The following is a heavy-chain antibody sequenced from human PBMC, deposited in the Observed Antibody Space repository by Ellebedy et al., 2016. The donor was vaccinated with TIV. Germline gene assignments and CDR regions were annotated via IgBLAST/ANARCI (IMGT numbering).Heavy chain of an antibody. V-gene: IGHV1-8*03. Sequence: AASVKVSCKASGGTFTSYDINWVRQATGQGLEWMGWMNPNSGNTGYAQKFQGRVTITRNTSISTAYMELSSLRSEDTAVYYCAIYDYFNWFDPWGQGTLVTVSS. CDR2: MNPNSGNT. J-gene: IGHJ5*02. CDR1: GGTFTSYD. CDR3: AIYDYFNWFDP. D-gene: IGHD2/OR15-2a*01.